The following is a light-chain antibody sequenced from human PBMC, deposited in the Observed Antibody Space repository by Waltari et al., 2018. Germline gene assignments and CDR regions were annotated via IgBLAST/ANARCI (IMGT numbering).Light chain of an antibody. Sequence: QLVLTQSPSASASLGASVKLTCTLSSGHSSNVFAWLHQHPEKGPRYLMKVNSDGSHSKGDEIPDRFSGSSSGAERYLTISSLQSEDEADYYCQTGGHGTWVFGGGTKLTVL. CDR3: QTGGHGTWV. V-gene: IGLV4-69*01. J-gene: IGLJ3*02. CDR1: SGHSSNV. CDR2: VNSDGSH.